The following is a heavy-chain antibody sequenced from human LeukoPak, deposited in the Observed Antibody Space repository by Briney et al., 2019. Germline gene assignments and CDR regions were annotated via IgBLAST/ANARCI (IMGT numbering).Heavy chain of an antibody. CDR3: ARDRHIAAAGYYFDY. D-gene: IGHD6-25*01. CDR1: GFTFSSNW. CDR2: IKQDGSEK. Sequence: GGSLRLSCAASGFTFSSNWMSWVGQAPGKGREGGANIKQDGSEKYYVDSVKGRFTISRDNAKNSLYLQMNSLRAEDTAVYYCARDRHIAAAGYYFDYWGQGTLITVSS. V-gene: IGHV3-7*01. J-gene: IGHJ4*02.